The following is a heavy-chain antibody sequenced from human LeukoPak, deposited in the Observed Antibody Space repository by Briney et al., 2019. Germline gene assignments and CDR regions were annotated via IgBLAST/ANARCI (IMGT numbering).Heavy chain of an antibody. CDR2: ISGSSSYI. CDR1: GFTFSSHG. Sequence: GGSLRLSCAASGFTFSSHGMSWVRQAPGKGLEWVSSISGSSSYIYYADSVKGRFTISRDNAKNSLYLQMNSLRAEDTAVYYCARVHTGGNSGYYMDVWGKGTTVTVSS. D-gene: IGHD4-23*01. J-gene: IGHJ6*03. CDR3: ARVHTGGNSGYYMDV. V-gene: IGHV3-21*04.